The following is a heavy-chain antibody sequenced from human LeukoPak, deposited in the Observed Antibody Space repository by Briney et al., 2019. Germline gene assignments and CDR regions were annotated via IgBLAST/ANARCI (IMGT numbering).Heavy chain of an antibody. CDR2: INTNTGNP. CDR1: GYTFSSYT. CDR3: ARETTFNEQPFLLWFGENNGAFDI. V-gene: IGHV7-4-1*02. Sequence: GASVKVSCKASGYTFSSYTMNWVRQAPGQGLEWMGWINTNTGNPTYAQGFTGRFVFSLDTSVSTAYLQISSLKAEDTAVYYCARETTFNEQPFLLWFGENNGAFDIWGQGTMVTVSS. J-gene: IGHJ3*02. D-gene: IGHD3-10*01.